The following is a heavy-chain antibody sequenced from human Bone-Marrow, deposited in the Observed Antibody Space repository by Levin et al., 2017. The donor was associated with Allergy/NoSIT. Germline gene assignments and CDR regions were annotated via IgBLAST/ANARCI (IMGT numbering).Heavy chain of an antibody. Sequence: GESLKISCAASGFIFHNYGMSWVRQAPGKGLEWVSGFGGSGGSTNYADSVKGRFIISRDNAKNTLYLQMNSLKVEETAVYYCAKRHFYGSGGFDSWGQGTLVTVAS. J-gene: IGHJ5*01. CDR2: FGGSGGST. CDR3: AKRHFYGSGGFDS. V-gene: IGHV3-23*01. D-gene: IGHD3-10*01. CDR1: GFIFHNYG.